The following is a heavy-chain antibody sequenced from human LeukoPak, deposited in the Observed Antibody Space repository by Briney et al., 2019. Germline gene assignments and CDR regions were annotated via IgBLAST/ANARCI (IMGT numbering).Heavy chain of an antibody. V-gene: IGHV3-23*01. D-gene: IGHD2-2*01. CDR2: ISGSGGST. J-gene: IGHJ3*02. CDR1: GFTFSSYA. Sequence: GGSLRLSCAASGFTFSSYAMSWVRQAPGKGLEWVSAISGSGGSTYYADCVKGRFTISRDNAKNTLYMKMNSLRAEDTAVYYCAKAALDCSSTSCYFAFDIWGQGTMVTVSS. CDR3: AKAALDCSSTSCYFAFDI.